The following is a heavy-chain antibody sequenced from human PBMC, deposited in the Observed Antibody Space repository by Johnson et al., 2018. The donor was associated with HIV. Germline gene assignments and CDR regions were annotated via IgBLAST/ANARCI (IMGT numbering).Heavy chain of an antibody. CDR3: ARAYRRSFDF. Sequence: QVQLVESGGGVVQPGGSLRLSCAASGFTFSDYYMSWVRHSPGRGLECVSYIGTSDSTTYYADSVKGRFSISRDNAKNSLYLQMYSLRAEDTAVYYCARAYRRSFDFWGQGTVVTVSS. V-gene: IGHV3-11*04. CDR2: IGTSDSTT. CDR1: GFTFSDYY. J-gene: IGHJ3*01. D-gene: IGHD5-12*01.